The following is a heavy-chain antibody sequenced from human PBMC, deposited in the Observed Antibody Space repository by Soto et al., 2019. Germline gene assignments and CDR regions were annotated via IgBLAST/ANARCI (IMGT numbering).Heavy chain of an antibody. Sequence: SETLSLTCTVSGGSVSNYYCSWIRQPPGKGLEWIGYIYYSGSPNYNPSLKSRVTISVDTSKNQFSLNLSSVTAADTAVYYCARAGAATLSDYWGQGTLVTVSS. D-gene: IGHD2-15*01. CDR1: GGSVSNYY. CDR3: ARAGAATLSDY. V-gene: IGHV4-59*02. CDR2: IYYSGSP. J-gene: IGHJ4*02.